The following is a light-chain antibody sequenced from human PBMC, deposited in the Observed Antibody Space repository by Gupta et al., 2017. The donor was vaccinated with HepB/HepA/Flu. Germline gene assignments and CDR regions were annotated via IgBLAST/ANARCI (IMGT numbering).Light chain of an antibody. Sequence: VRIRCQGDSLRSYYASWYQQKPGQAPVLVIYGKNNRPSGIPDRFSGSSSGNTASLTTTGAQAEDEADYYCNSRDSSGNHLEFGGGTKLTVL. CDR3: NSRDSSGNHLE. V-gene: IGLV3-19*01. CDR2: GKN. J-gene: IGLJ2*01. CDR1: SLRSYY.